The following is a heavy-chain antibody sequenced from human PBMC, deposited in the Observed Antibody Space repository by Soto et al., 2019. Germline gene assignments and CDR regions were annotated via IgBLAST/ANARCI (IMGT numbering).Heavy chain of an antibody. D-gene: IGHD2-15*01. J-gene: IGHJ2*01. CDR2: IIPILGIA. Sequence: ASVKVSCKASGGTFSSYTISWVRQAPGQGLEWMGRIIPILGIANYAQKFQGRVTITADKSTSTAYMELSSLRSEDTAVYYCARVRTHFEMGCSGGSCRRNNWYFDLWGRGTLVTVSS. CDR3: ARVRTHFEMGCSGGSCRRNNWYFDL. V-gene: IGHV1-69*02. CDR1: GGTFSSYT.